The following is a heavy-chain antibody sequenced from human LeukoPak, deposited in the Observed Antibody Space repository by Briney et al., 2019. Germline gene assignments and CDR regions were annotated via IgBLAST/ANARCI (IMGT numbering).Heavy chain of an antibody. V-gene: IGHV3-23*01. J-gene: IGHJ3*02. CDR3: AKGRQEIGGSDAFDI. CDR2: FSGGSGGT. D-gene: IGHD3-16*01. CDR1: GFTFSNYA. Sequence: KSGGSLRLSCAASGFTFSNYAMSWVRQAPGKGLEWVSAFSGGSGGTYCADSAKGRFTISRDNSKNTLSLQMNTLRAEDTALCYCAKGRQEIGGSDAFDIWGQGTMVTVSS.